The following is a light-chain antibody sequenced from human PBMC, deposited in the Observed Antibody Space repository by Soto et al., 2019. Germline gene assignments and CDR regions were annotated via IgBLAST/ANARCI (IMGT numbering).Light chain of an antibody. V-gene: IGLV2-14*03. CDR3: SSWTSSTTQV. J-gene: IGLJ2*01. Sequence: QSALTQPRSVSGSPGQSVTISCTGASGDIGGYNYVSWYQHHPGKAPKLIIFDVNKRPSGVSNRFSGSKSGNTASLTISGLQAEDEADYYCSSWTSSTTQVLGGGTKVTVL. CDR1: SGDIGGYNY. CDR2: DVN.